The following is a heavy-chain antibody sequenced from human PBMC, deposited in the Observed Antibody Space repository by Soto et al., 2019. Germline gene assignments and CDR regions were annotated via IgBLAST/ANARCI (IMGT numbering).Heavy chain of an antibody. V-gene: IGHV1-2*04. CDR2: IDLNNGDT. CDR1: GFTFTAYH. J-gene: IGHJ5*02. CDR3: ARQHGDYYRWFDP. D-gene: IGHD4-17*01. Sequence: ASVKVSFKASGFTFTAYHMHWVRQVPGQGLEWMGWIDLNNGDTHYEQRFQGWVTMTRDTSISTTYMEVGNLKSDDTAVYFCARQHGDYYRWFDPWGQGPLVTVSS.